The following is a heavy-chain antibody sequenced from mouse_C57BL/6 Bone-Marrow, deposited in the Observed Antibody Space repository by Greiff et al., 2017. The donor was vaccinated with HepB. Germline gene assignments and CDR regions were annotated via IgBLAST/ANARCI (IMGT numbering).Heavy chain of an antibody. Sequence: QVQLQQSGAELAKPGASVKLSCKASGYTFTSYWMHWVKQRPGQCLEWIGYINPSSGYTKYNQKFKDKATLTADKSSSTAYMQLSSLTYEDSAVYYCARYGAPYYYGSSSYYFDYWGQGTTLTVSS. CDR1: GYTFTSYW. CDR3: ARYGAPYYYGSSSYYFDY. D-gene: IGHD1-1*01. J-gene: IGHJ2*01. V-gene: IGHV1-7*01. CDR2: INPSSGYT.